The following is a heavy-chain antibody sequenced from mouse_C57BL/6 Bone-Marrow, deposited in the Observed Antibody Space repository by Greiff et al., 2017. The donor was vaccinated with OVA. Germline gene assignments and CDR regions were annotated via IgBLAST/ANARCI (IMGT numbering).Heavy chain of an antibody. CDR1: GYTFTNYW. J-gene: IGHJ4*01. D-gene: IGHD1-1*01. CDR2: IYPGGGYT. V-gene: IGHV1-63*01. Sequence: VQGVESGAELVRPGTSVKMSCKASGYTFTNYWIGWAKQRPGHGLEWIGDIYPGGGYTNYNEKFKGKATLTADKSSSTAYMQFSSLTSEDSAIYYCARILLRYYAMDYWGQGTSVTVSS. CDR3: ARILLRYYAMDY.